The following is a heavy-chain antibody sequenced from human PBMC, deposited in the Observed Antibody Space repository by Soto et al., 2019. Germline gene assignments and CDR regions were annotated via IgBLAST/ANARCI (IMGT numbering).Heavy chain of an antibody. D-gene: IGHD3-10*01. CDR1: GYTFNSYG. CDR2: ISAYNGNT. J-gene: IGHJ4*02. CDR3: ASGWFGEFVHQFDY. Sequence: QVQLVQSGAEVKKPGASVKVSCKASGYTFNSYGISWVRQAPGQGLEWMGWISAYNGNTNYAQKFQGRVTMTTDTSTSTAYMELRSLGSDDTAVYYCASGWFGEFVHQFDYWGQGTLVTVSS. V-gene: IGHV1-18*01.